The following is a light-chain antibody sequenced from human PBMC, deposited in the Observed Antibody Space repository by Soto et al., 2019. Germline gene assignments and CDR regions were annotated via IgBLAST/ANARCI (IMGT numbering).Light chain of an antibody. CDR3: QQSSSTPQT. V-gene: IGKV1-39*01. Sequence: DIQMTQSPSSLSASVGDRVTITCRASQSISSYLHCYQQKPGKAPKLLINVASTLQSGVPSRFSGSGSGTDFTLAITSLQPEDFATYYCQQSSSTPQTFGGGTRVEIK. CDR1: QSISSY. CDR2: VAS. J-gene: IGKJ4*01.